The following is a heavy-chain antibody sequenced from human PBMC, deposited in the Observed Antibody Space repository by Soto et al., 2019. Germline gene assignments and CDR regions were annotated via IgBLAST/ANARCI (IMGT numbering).Heavy chain of an antibody. J-gene: IGHJ4*02. CDR3: ARSELGDYFDY. CDR1: GGSISSYY. V-gene: IGHV4-59*01. D-gene: IGHD7-27*01. Sequence: SETLSLTCTVSGGSISSYYWSWIRQPPGKGLEWIGYFSYTGSTNYNPSLKSRVTISVDTSKNQFSLQLSSVTAADTAVYYCARSELGDYFDYWGQGTLVTVSS. CDR2: FSYTGST.